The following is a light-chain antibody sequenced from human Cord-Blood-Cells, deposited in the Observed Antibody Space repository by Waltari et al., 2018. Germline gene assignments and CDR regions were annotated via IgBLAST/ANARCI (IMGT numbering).Light chain of an antibody. CDR1: QTLLHSDGKTY. V-gene: IGKV2D-29*02. J-gene: IGKJ2*01. Sequence: DIVMTQTPLSLSVTLGQPPPIPSKLSQTLLHSDGKTYLYWYLQKPGQSPQLLIYEVSNRFSGVPDRFSGSGSGTDFTLKISRVEAEDVGVYYCMQSIQLPLMYTFGQGTKLEIK. CDR2: EVS. CDR3: MQSIQLPLMYT.